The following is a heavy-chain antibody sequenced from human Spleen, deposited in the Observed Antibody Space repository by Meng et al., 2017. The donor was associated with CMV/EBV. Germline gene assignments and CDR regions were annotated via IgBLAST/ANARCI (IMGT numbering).Heavy chain of an antibody. J-gene: IGHJ4*02. CDR2: INHSGST. V-gene: IGHV4-34*01. D-gene: IGHD3-10*01. CDR3: ARGRGPGY. Sequence: QVQLQQWGAGLFKPSETLSLTCAVYGGSFSGYYWSWIRQPPGKGLEWIGEINHSGSTNYNPSLKSRVTISVDTSKNQFSLKLSSVTAADTAVYYCARGRGPGYWGQGTLVTVSS. CDR1: GGSFSGYY.